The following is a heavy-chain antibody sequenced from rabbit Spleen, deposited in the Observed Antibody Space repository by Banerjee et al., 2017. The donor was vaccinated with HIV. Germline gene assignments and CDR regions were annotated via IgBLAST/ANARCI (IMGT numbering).Heavy chain of an antibody. CDR2: IYGGSSGVT. Sequence: QEQLEESGGDLVKPGASLTLTCTASGFSLSSTYWSCWVRQAPGKGLEWLACIYGGSSGVTWYASWAKGRFTISKTSSTTVTLQMTSLTAADTATYFCARDSGSSFSSYGMDLWGPGTLVTVS. D-gene: IGHD8-1*01. CDR3: ARDSGSSFSSYGMDL. V-gene: IGHV1S45*01. CDR1: GFSLSSTYW. J-gene: IGHJ6*01.